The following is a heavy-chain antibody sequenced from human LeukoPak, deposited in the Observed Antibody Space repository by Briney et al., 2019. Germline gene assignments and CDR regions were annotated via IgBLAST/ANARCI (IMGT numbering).Heavy chain of an antibody. V-gene: IGHV1-18*01. D-gene: IGHD3-10*01. Sequence: ASVKVSCKASGYTFTSYGISWVRQAPGQGLEWMGWISDYNGNTNYAQKLQGRVTMTTDTSTSTAYMELRSLRSNDTAVYYCARAVHYGSGSFFDYWGQGTLVTVSS. CDR2: ISDYNGNT. CDR3: ARAVHYGSGSFFDY. J-gene: IGHJ4*02. CDR1: GYTFTSYG.